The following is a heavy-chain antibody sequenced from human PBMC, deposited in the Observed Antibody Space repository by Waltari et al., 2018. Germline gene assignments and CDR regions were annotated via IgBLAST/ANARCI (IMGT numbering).Heavy chain of an antibody. V-gene: IGHV4-61*02. CDR3: ARLIVIPATINYFHGLDV. J-gene: IGHJ6*02. CDR2: VYSSGGT. D-gene: IGHD2-2*01. Sequence: QVQLQESGPGLVNPSQTLFLTCTVSGDSINSGSAHWSWIRQPARKGLEWIGRVYSSGGTNYNPVLQSRVTISIDTSRNQFSLRLTSVTAADTAVYYCARLIVIPATINYFHGLDVWDQGATVTVSS. CDR1: GDSINSGSAH.